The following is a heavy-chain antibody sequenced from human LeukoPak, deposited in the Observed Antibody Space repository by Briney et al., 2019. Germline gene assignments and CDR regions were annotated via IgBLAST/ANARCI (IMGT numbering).Heavy chain of an antibody. Sequence: GGSLRLSCVVSGFGFGSSWMTWVRQAAGGGREYVANIKEDGSEKSFVDSVKGRFTISRDNAKNSVFLQMNSLRVEDTAVYYCATGRLQPAHWGQGTLVTVSS. CDR3: ATGRLQPAH. D-gene: IGHD5-24*01. CDR2: IKEDGSEK. CDR1: GFGFGSSW. V-gene: IGHV3-7*01. J-gene: IGHJ4*02.